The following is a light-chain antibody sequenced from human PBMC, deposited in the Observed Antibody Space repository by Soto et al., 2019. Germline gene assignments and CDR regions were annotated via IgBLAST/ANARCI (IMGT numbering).Light chain of an antibody. CDR1: SSNIGSNY. CDR2: RNN. Sequence: QAVVTQPPSASGTPGQRVTISCSGSSSNIGSNYVYWYQQFPGTAPKLLIYRNNQRPSGVPDRFSGSRSDTSASLAISGLRSEDEADYYCAAWDDSLSGVFGGGTKLTVL. V-gene: IGLV1-47*01. CDR3: AAWDDSLSGV. J-gene: IGLJ2*01.